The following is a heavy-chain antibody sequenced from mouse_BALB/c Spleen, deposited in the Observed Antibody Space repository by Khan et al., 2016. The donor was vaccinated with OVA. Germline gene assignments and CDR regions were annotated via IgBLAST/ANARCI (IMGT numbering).Heavy chain of an antibody. V-gene: IGHV5-6*01. Sequence: EVELVESGGDLVKPGGSLKLSCAASGFTFSSYSMSWVRQTPDKRLEWVATISSGGDYTYYPDSVKGRFTISRDNAKNTLYLQMSSLKSEDTAMCYCESQLTGSFAYWGQGTLVTVSA. D-gene: IGHD4-1*01. J-gene: IGHJ3*01. CDR1: GFTFSSYS. CDR3: ESQLTGSFAY. CDR2: ISSGGDYT.